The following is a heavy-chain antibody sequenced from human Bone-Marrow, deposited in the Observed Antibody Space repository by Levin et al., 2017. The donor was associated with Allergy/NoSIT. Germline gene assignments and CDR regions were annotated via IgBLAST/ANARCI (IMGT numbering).Heavy chain of an antibody. Sequence: GESLKISCKASGYTFTSYYMHWVRQAPGQGLEWMGIINPSGGSTSYAQKFQGRVTMTRDTSTSTVYMELSSLRSEDTAVYYCARWRCSSTSCYDVNDAFDIWGQGTMVTVSS. CDR1: GYTFTSYY. D-gene: IGHD2-2*01. J-gene: IGHJ3*02. CDR3: ARWRCSSTSCYDVNDAFDI. V-gene: IGHV1-46*01. CDR2: INPSGGST.